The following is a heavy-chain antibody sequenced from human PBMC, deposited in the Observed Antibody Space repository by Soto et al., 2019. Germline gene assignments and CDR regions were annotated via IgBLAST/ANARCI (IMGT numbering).Heavy chain of an antibody. CDR1: GGSISSYY. CDR2: VYYTGTT. D-gene: IGHD2-15*01. V-gene: IGHV4-59*08. Sequence: SETLSLTCSVSGGSISSYYSTWIRPPPGKGLEWIGYVYYTGTTTYSPSLKSRLTISVNAAKKQLTLQMTSVTATDTASYYCARGLNMARGGGTALEWGLGTMVTVSS. CDR3: ARGLNMARGGGTALE. J-gene: IGHJ4*02.